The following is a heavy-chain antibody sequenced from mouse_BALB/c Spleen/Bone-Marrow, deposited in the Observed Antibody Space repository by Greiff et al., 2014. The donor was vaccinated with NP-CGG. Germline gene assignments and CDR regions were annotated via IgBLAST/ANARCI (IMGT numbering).Heavy chain of an antibody. CDR2: IYPGNGSA. J-gene: IGHJ4*01. V-gene: IGHV1S33*01. CDR1: GFNFKSYD. D-gene: IGHD2-1*01. CDR3: SCNFNYRYAIAF. Sequence: LQQSGPELVKPGALVKISCKASGFNFKSYDINWVKQRPGQGLEWMGRIYPGNGSAKYNENFKGKATITADKSSSTAYMQLSCRTPENSAVYFYSCNFNYRYAIAFWGQGTLVTVSA.